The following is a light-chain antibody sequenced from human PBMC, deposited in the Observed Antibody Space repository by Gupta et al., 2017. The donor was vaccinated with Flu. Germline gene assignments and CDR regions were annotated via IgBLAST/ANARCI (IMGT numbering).Light chain of an antibody. CDR1: SVGSYN. J-gene: IGLJ3*02. V-gene: IGLV3-19*01. CDR2: DKV. CDR3: KCRDRSRNPVV. Sequence: GETVRSTGNSNSVGSYNAIWYHQKAAEAALLVIFDKVNQPSAIPARCSGATSCDNASSPISGAQTEDEADDYCKCRDRSRNPVVFGGGTRLTVL.